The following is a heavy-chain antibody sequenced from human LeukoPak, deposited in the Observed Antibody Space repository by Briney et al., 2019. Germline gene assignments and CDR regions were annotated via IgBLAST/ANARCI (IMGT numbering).Heavy chain of an antibody. CDR3: AREVRAPEAFDI. J-gene: IGHJ3*02. CDR1: GGSISSYY. V-gene: IGHV4-59*01. CDR2: IYYSGST. D-gene: IGHD1-14*01. Sequence: SETLSLTCTVSGGSISSYYWSWIRQSPGKGLEWIGYIYYSGSTNYNPSLKSRVTISVDTSKNQFSLKLSSVTAADTAVYYCAREVRAPEAFDIWGQGTMVTVSS.